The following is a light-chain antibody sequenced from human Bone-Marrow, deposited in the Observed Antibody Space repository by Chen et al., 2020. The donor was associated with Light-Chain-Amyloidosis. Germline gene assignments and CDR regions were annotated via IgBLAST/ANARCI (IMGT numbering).Light chain of an antibody. Sequence: DILVTQSPVYMPVSPGEPASISCSSSQSLLHSNGYNYLEWYLQKPGQSPQLLIFLGSNRASGVPDRFNGSGSGTDFTLKITTVEAEDVGVYYCLQALQAPLTFGGGTKVDIK. J-gene: IGKJ4*01. V-gene: IGKV2-28*01. CDR2: LGS. CDR1: QSLLHSNGYNY. CDR3: LQALQAPLT.